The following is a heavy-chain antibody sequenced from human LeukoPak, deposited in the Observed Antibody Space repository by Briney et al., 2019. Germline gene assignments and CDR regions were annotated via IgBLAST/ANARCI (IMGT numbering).Heavy chain of an antibody. CDR3: AKDRSSGWDLFDY. CDR1: GFTFSSFS. J-gene: IGHJ4*02. V-gene: IGHV3-23*01. D-gene: IGHD6-19*01. CDR2: LSTSGAAT. Sequence: GGSLRLSCAASGFTFSSFSMNWVRQAPGKGLEWVSTLSTSGAATYYADSVKGRFTISRDNSKNTLYLQMNSLRAEDTAVYYCAKDRSSGWDLFDYWGQGTLVTVSS.